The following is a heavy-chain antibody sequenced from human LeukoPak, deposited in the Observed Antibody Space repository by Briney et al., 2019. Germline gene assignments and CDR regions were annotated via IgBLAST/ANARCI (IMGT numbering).Heavy chain of an antibody. Sequence: SETLSLTCAVYGGSFSGYYWSWIRQPPGEGLEWIGEINHSGSTNYSPSLKSRVTISVDTSKNQFSLKLSSVTTADTAVYFCAREYCSSTSCYFDFWGQGTLVTVSS. D-gene: IGHD2-2*01. CDR1: GGSFSGYY. CDR2: INHSGST. J-gene: IGHJ4*02. CDR3: AREYCSSTSCYFDF. V-gene: IGHV4-34*01.